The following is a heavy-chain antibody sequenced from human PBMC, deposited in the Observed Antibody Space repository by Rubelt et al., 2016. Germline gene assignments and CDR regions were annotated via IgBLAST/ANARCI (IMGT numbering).Heavy chain of an antibody. CDR1: GGTFSSYA. CDR2: IIPIFGTA. V-gene: IGHV1-69*01. CDR3: AADREAYYDFWSGSEHGMDV. D-gene: IGHD3-3*01. J-gene: IGHJ6*02. Sequence: QVQLVQSGAEVKKPGSSVKVSCKASGGTFSSYAISWVRQAPGQGLEWMGGIIPIFGTANYAQKFQGRVTITANESTTTGYMELSSLRSEDTAVYYCAADREAYYDFWSGSEHGMDVWGQGTTVTVSS.